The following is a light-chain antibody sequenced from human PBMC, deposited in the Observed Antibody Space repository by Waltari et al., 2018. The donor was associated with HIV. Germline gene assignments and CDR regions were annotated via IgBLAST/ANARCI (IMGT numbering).Light chain of an antibody. CDR2: FDD. CDR3: AAWDDSLNGYV. V-gene: IGLV1-36*01. CDR1: SYNIGNHA. J-gene: IGLJ1*01. Sequence: QSVLTQPPSVSEAPRQRVTISCSGSSYNIGNHAVTWYQQVPGKAPKLLIYFDDLLSSGVSDRFSGSKSGTSASLAIRGLQSEDEADYYCAAWDDSLNGYVFGSGTKVTVL.